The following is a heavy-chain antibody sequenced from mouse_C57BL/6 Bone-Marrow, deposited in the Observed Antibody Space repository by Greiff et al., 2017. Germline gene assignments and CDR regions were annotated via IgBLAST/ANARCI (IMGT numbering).Heavy chain of an antibody. CDR3: ARGLRRRGAWFAY. CDR1: GYTFTSYW. D-gene: IGHD2-2*01. J-gene: IGHJ3*01. CDR2: IDPSDSYT. Sequence: VQLQQPGAELVKPGASVKLSCKASGYTFTSYWMQWVKQRPGKGLEWIGEIDPSDSYTNYNQKFKGKATLTVDTSSSTAYMQLSSLTSEDSAVYYCARGLRRRGAWFAYCGQGTLVTVSA. V-gene: IGHV1-50*01.